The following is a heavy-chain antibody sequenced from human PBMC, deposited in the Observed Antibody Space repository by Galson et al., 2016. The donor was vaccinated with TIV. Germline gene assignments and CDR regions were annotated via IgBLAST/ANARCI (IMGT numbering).Heavy chain of an antibody. CDR2: MNPGDFET. D-gene: IGHD3-16*01. CDR1: GYMFSAHW. J-gene: IGHJ4*02. Sequence: QSGAEVTEPGESLIISCKASGYMFSAHWFGWVRQMPGKGPEWIGIMNPGDFETRYSPSFEGQVTISADNSISTAYLQWHSLKASDTAVYYCAKGKEYYEFWGQGTLVTVSS. V-gene: IGHV5-51*03. CDR3: AKGKEYYEF.